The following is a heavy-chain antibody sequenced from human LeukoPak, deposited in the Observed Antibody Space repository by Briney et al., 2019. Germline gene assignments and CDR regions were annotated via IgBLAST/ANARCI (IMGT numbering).Heavy chain of an antibody. V-gene: IGHV3-21*01. CDR2: ISSSSSYI. CDR3: ARGEGIGIAAAGTEY. D-gene: IGHD6-13*01. Sequence: GGSLRLSCAASGFTFSSYSMNWVRQAPGKGLEWVSSISSSSSYIYYADSVKGRFTISRDNVKNSLYLQMNSLRAEDTAVYYCARGEGIGIAAAGTEYWGQGTLVTVSS. J-gene: IGHJ4*02. CDR1: GFTFSSYS.